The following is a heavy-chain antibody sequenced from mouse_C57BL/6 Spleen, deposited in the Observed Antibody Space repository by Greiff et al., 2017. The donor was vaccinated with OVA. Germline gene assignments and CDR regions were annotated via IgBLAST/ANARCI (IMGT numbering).Heavy chain of an antibody. CDR1: GFSLTSYG. J-gene: IGHJ3*01. Sequence: VQLQQSGPGLVAPSPSLSITCTVSGFSLTSYGVRWVRQPPGKGLEWLGVIWGDRSTNYHSAHISRQSISKDNSKSQVFLNLNSLHTDDTAAYYWAKPVYGSSYRFAYWGQGTLVTVSA. V-gene: IGHV2-3*01. CDR3: AKPVYGSSYRFAY. CDR2: IWGDRST. D-gene: IGHD1-1*01.